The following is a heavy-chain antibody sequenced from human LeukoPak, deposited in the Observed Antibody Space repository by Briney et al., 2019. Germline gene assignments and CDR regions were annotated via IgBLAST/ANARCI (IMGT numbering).Heavy chain of an antibody. Sequence: GGSLRLSCAASGFTVSSNYMSCVRQAPGKGLEWISIIYSGGNTYYVDSVKGRFTISRDNSKNTLYLQMNSLRAEDTAVYYCATRSLPGYYYGMDVWGQGTTVTVSS. V-gene: IGHV3-53*01. D-gene: IGHD2-15*01. J-gene: IGHJ6*02. CDR3: ATRSLPGYYYGMDV. CDR1: GFTVSSNY. CDR2: IYSGGNT.